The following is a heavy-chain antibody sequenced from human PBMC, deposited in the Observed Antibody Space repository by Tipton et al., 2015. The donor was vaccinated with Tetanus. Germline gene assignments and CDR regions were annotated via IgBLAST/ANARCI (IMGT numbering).Heavy chain of an antibody. CDR2: ISSSGSTI. D-gene: IGHD2-2*01. J-gene: IGHJ5*02. CDR1: GFTFSSYE. V-gene: IGHV3-48*03. Sequence: SLRLSCAASGFTFSSYEMNWVRQAPGKGLEWVSYISSSGSTIHYADSVKGRFTISRDNAKNSLYLQMNSLRAEDTAVYYCARAVVPADNWFDPWGQGTLVTVSS. CDR3: ARAVVPADNWFDP.